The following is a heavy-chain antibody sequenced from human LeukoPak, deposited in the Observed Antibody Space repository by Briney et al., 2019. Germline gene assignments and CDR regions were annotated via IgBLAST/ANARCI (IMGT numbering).Heavy chain of an antibody. J-gene: IGHJ5*02. Sequence: GGSLRLSCAASGFTFSDYYMTWIRQAPGKGLECVSYISSSSDYTNYPDSVKGRFTISRDNAKNSLYLQMNSLRAEDTALYYCAADPEYTSGAWGQGTLVTVSS. CDR1: GFTFSDYY. CDR3: AADPEYTSGA. V-gene: IGHV3-11*03. CDR2: ISSSSDYT. D-gene: IGHD6-19*01.